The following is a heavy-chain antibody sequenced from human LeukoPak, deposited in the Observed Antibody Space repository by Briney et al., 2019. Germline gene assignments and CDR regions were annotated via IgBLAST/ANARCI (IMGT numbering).Heavy chain of an antibody. D-gene: IGHD3-9*01. CDR1: GFTFSRYD. V-gene: IGHV3-13*01. CDR3: ARGAWVLIGGPKNAFDI. CDR2: IGTAGDT. Sequence: GGSLRLSCAASGFTFSRYDMHWVRQATGKGLEWVSAIGTAGDTYYPGSVKGRFTISRENAKNSLYLQMNSLRAGDMAVYYCARGAWVLIGGPKNAFDIWGQGTMVTVSS. J-gene: IGHJ3*02.